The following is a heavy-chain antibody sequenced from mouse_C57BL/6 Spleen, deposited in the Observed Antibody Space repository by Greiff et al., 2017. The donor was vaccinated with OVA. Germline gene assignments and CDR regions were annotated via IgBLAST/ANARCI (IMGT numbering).Heavy chain of an antibody. CDR2: IYPGDGDT. CDR3: ARRGGYDYDDYYAMDY. V-gene: IGHV1-82*01. D-gene: IGHD2-4*01. CDR1: GYAFSSSW. Sequence: VQLQQSGPELVKPGASVKISCKASGYAFSSSWMNWVKQRPGKGLEWIGRIYPGDGDTNYNGKFKGKATLTADKSSSTAYMQLSSLTSEDSAVYFCARRGGYDYDDYYAMDYWGQGTSVTVSS. J-gene: IGHJ4*01.